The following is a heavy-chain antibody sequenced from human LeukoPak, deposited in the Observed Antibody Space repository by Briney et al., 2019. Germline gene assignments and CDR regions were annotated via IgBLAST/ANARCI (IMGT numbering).Heavy chain of an antibody. J-gene: IGHJ6*02. V-gene: IGHV1-18*01. Sequence: ASVKFSCKASGYTFTSYGISWVRQAPGQGLEWMGWISAYNGNANYAQKLQGRVTMTTDTSTSTAYMELRSLRSDDTAVYYCARDSIFGVASHYYYGMDVWGQGTTVTVSS. CDR3: ARDSIFGVASHYYYGMDV. D-gene: IGHD3-3*01. CDR2: ISAYNGNA. CDR1: GYTFTSYG.